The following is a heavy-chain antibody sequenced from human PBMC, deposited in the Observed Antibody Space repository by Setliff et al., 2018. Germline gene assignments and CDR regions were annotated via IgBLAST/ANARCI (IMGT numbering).Heavy chain of an antibody. CDR3: AREHGYSYGQTYYYYGMDV. V-gene: IGHV4-59*01. CDR1: GGSISSYY. D-gene: IGHD5-18*01. J-gene: IGHJ6*02. Sequence: SETLSLTCAVSGGSISSYYWSWIRQPPGKGLEWIGYIYYSGSTDHNPSLKSRVTISVDTSKNQFSLKLSSVTAADTAVYYCAREHGYSYGQTYYYYGMDVWGQGTTVTVSS. CDR2: IYYSGST.